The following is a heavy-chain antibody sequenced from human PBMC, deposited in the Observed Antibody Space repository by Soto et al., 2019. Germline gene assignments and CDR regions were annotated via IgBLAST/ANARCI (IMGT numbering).Heavy chain of an antibody. V-gene: IGHV4-34*01. Sequence: PSETLSLTCAVYGGSFSGYYWSWIRQPPGKGLEWIGEINHSGSTNYNPSLKSRVTISVDTSKNQFSLKLSSVTAADTAVYYCAGGKNSIDHGEYFLLGSRGYYDMDVWGKGKTVNVS. D-gene: IGHD2-2*01. CDR3: AGGKNSIDHGEYFLLGSRGYYDMDV. CDR1: GGSFSGYY. J-gene: IGHJ6*03. CDR2: INHSGST.